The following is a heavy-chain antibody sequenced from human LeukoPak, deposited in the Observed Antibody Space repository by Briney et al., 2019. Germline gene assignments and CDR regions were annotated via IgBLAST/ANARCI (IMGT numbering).Heavy chain of an antibody. CDR2: IHSTESYT. J-gene: IGHJ2*01. Sequence: GGSLRLSCEASGFTFWTYWMHWVRQAPGEGLVWVSRIHSTESYTAYADSVKGRFTISRGNAKNTLSLHMSSLRAEDTAIYYCVRETYGAGNRSFDLWGRGTLVVVSS. CDR1: GFTFWTYW. V-gene: IGHV3-74*01. D-gene: IGHD3-10*01. CDR3: VRETYGAGNRSFDL.